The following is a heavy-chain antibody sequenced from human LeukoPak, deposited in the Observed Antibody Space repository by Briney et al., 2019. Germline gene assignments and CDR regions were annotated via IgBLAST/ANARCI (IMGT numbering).Heavy chain of an antibody. CDR1: GFTFDDYA. CDR2: ISWNSGHR. V-gene: IGHV3-9*01. D-gene: IGHD3-10*01. Sequence: GRSLRLSCAASGFTFDDYAMHWVRQAPGKALEWAQGISWNSGHRGYADSVKGRFTISRDNAKKYVYLQMKSLRAEDTALYYCAKDRRPTVSGGYFDLWGRGTLVIVSS. CDR3: AKDRRPTVSGGYFDL. J-gene: IGHJ2*01.